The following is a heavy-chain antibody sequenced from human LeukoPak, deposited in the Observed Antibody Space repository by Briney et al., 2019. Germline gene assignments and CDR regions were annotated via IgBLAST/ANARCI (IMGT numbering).Heavy chain of an antibody. V-gene: IGHV7-4-1*02. CDR1: GYTFTSYA. CDR3: AGGTQSGWLDY. J-gene: IGHJ4*02. Sequence: GASVKVSCKASGYTFTSYAMNWVRQAPGQGLEWMGWINTNTGNPTYAQGFTGRFVFSLDTSVSTAYLQISSLKAEDTVVYYCAGGTQSGWLDYWGQGTLVTVSS. D-gene: IGHD6-19*01. CDR2: INTNTGNP.